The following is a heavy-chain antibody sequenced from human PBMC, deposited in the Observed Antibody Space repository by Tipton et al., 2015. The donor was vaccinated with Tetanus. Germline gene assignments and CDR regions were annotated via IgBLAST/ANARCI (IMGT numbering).Heavy chain of an antibody. CDR3: ARGLPREPFYFDY. Sequence: TLSLTCSIFGGSVSSGSYYWAWIRQPPGKGLEYIGYILYGGGTHYNPSLKSRVTVSADPSQNQFSLKLTSVTAADTAVYYCARGLPREPFYFDYWGQGKQVSVSS. CDR2: ILYGGGT. D-gene: IGHD1-26*01. J-gene: IGHJ4*02. V-gene: IGHV4-61*01. CDR1: GGSVSSGSYY.